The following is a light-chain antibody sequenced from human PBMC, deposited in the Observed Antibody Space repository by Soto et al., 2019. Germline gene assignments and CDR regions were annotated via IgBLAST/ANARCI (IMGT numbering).Light chain of an antibody. J-gene: IGKJ5*01. Sequence: DIQMIQSPSSLSASVGDRFTITCRASQSISRYLNWYQQKPGKAPNLLIYVASSLQSEVPSGFSGSGSGTDFTLTITSLQPEDFATYYCQQSYGTPITFGQGTRLEIK. CDR2: VAS. V-gene: IGKV1-39*01. CDR1: QSISRY. CDR3: QQSYGTPIT.